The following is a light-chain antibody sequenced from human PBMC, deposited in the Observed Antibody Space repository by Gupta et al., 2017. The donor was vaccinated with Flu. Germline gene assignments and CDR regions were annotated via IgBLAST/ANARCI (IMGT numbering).Light chain of an antibody. V-gene: IGKV1-39*01. Sequence: DIQIPQSPSSLSASVGDRVTITCRASQSISSYLNWYQQKPGKAPKLLIYAASSLQSGVPSRFSGSGSGTDFTLTISSLQPEDFATYYCQQSYSTPRYTFGQGTKLEIK. J-gene: IGKJ2*01. CDR3: QQSYSTPRYT. CDR2: AAS. CDR1: QSISSY.